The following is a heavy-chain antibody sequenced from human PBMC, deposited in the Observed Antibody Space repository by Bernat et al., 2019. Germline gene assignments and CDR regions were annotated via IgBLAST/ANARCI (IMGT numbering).Heavy chain of an antibody. Sequence: EVQLVESGGGLIQPGGSLRLSCAASGFTVSSNYMSWVRQAPGKGLEWASVIYSGGSTYYADSVKGRFTISRDNSKSTLYRQMNSLRAENTAVYYCARDRSTMVKGVIITYLGWFDAWGQGTLVTVSS. CDR1: GFTVSSNY. J-gene: IGHJ5*02. D-gene: IGHD3-10*01. V-gene: IGHV3-53*01. CDR3: ARDRSTMVKGVIITYLGWFDA. CDR2: IYSGGST.